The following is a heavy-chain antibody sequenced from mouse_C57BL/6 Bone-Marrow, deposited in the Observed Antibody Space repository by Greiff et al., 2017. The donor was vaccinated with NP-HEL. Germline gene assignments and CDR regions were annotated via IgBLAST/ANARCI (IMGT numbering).Heavy chain of an antibody. CDR3: ARIYYGSSYTYWYFDV. CDR1: GYTFTSYW. Sequence: VQLQQPGTELVKPGASVKLSCKASGYTFTSYWMHWVKQRPGQGLEWIGNINPSNGGTNYNEKFKSKATLTVDKSSSTAYMQLSSLTSEDSAVYYCARIYYGSSYTYWYFDVWGTGTTVTVSS. D-gene: IGHD1-1*01. J-gene: IGHJ1*03. V-gene: IGHV1-53*01. CDR2: INPSNGGT.